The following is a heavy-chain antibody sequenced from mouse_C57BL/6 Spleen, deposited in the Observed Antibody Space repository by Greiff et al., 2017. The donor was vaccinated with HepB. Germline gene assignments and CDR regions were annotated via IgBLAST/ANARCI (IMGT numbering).Heavy chain of an antibody. J-gene: IGHJ2*01. Sequence: VQLQQSGAELVMPGASVKLSCKASGYTFTSYWMHWVKQRPGQGLEWIGEIDPSDSYTNYNQKFKGKSTLTVDKSSSTAYMQLSSLTSEDSAVYYCARAFYYGSSYYFDYWGQGTTLTVSS. V-gene: IGHV1-69*01. CDR1: GYTFTSYW. CDR3: ARAFYYGSSYYFDY. D-gene: IGHD1-1*01. CDR2: IDPSDSYT.